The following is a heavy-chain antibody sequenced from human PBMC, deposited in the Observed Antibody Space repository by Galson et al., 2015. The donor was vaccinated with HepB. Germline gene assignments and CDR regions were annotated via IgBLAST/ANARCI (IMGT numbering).Heavy chain of an antibody. CDR1: GFTFSGYA. Sequence: SLRLSCAASGFTFSGYAMHWVRQAPGKGLEWVAVISYDGSNKNYADSVKGRFTISRDNSKNTLYLQMNSLRAEGTAVYYCARDLGFQGYYYYGMDVWGQGTTVTVSS. D-gene: IGHD1-26*01. CDR3: ARDLGFQGYYYYGMDV. CDR2: ISYDGSNK. J-gene: IGHJ6*02. V-gene: IGHV3-30-3*01.